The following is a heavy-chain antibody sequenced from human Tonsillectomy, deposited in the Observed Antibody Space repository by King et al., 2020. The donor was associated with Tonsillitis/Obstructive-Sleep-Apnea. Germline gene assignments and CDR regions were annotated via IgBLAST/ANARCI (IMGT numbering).Heavy chain of an antibody. D-gene: IGHD3-22*01. V-gene: IGHV1-18*01. J-gene: IGHJ4*02. CDR3: ARDSRSHYYDTSGYYTFEF. CDR2: ISAYNGDT. CDR1: GYTFTTYG. Sequence: QLVQSGAEVKKPGASVKVSCKASGYTFTTYGISWVRQAPGQGLEWMGWISAYNGDTNYAQKLQDRVTMTTDTSTSTAYMEVRSLRSDDTAVYYCARDSRSHYYDTSGYYTFEFWGQGTLVTVSS.